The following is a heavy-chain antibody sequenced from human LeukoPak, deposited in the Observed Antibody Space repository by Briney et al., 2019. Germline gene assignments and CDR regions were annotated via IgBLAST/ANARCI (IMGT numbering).Heavy chain of an antibody. CDR1: GFTFSSYE. Sequence: PGGSLRLSCAASGFTFSSYEMNWVRQAPGKGLEWVSYISSSGSTIYYADSVKGRFTISRDNAKNSLYLQMNSLRAEDTAVYYCASLIVGAAAARDYFDYWGQGTLVTVSS. D-gene: IGHD1-26*01. V-gene: IGHV3-48*03. CDR3: ASLIVGAAAARDYFDY. CDR2: ISSSGSTI. J-gene: IGHJ4*02.